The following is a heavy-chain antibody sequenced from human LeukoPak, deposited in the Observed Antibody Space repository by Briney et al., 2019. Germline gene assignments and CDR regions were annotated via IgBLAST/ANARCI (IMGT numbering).Heavy chain of an antibody. CDR1: GFTFSSYA. CDR2: ISGSGGST. V-gene: IGHV3-23*01. J-gene: IGHJ5*02. Sequence: AGSLRLSCVASGFTFSSYAMSWVRPAPGKGLEWVSAISGSGGSTYYGDSVKGRFTISRNNSKNPLYLQMNGLSAEDTAVYCDAKVSSTWFPTSWGQGLVVTVSS. D-gene: IGHD6-13*01. CDR3: AKVSSTWFPTS.